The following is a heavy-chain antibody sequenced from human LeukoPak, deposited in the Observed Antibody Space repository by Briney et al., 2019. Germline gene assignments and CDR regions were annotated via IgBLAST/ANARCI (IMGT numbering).Heavy chain of an antibody. CDR1: GGSFSGYY. CDR2: INHSGST. J-gene: IGHJ3*02. Sequence: PSETLSLTCAVYGGSFSGYYWSWIRQPPGKGLEWIGEINHSGSTNYNPSLKSRVTISVDTSKNQFSLKLSSVTAADTAVYYCAKEEYYYDSSGLDAFGIWGQGTMVTVSS. CDR3: AKEEYYYDSSGLDAFGI. D-gene: IGHD3-22*01. V-gene: IGHV4-34*01.